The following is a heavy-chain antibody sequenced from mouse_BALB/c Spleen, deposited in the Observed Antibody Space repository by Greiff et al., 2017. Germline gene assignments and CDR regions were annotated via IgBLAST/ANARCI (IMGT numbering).Heavy chain of an antibody. CDR3: ARDLGYGNYAMDY. CDR2: IRNKANGYTT. J-gene: IGHJ4*01. V-gene: IGHV7-3*02. D-gene: IGHD2-10*02. CDR1: GFTFTDYY. Sequence: EVKLMESGGGLVQPGGSLRLSCATSGFTFTDYYMSWVRQPPGKALEWLGFIRNKANGYTTEYNASVKGRFTISRDNSQSILYLQMNTLRAEDSATYYCARDLGYGNYAMDYWGQGTTVTVSS.